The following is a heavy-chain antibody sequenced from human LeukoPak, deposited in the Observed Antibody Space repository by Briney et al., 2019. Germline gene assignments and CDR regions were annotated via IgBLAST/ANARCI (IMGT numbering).Heavy chain of an antibody. J-gene: IGHJ4*02. CDR3: ARGGKLYDY. CDR2: INHSGST. V-gene: IGHV4-34*01. Sequence: GSLRLSCAASGFTFSSYSMNWVRQAPGKGLEWIGEINHSGSTNYNPSLKSRVTISVDTSKNQFSLKLSSVTAADTAVYYCARGGKLYDYWGQGTLVTVSS. CDR1: GFTFSSYS. D-gene: IGHD3-10*01.